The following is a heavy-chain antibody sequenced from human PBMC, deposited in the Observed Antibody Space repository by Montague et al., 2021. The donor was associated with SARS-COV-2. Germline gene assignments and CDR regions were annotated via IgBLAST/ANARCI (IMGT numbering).Heavy chain of an antibody. CDR1: GDSVTSNSAA. D-gene: IGHD3-10*01. CDR3: ARGIWFGELLTGYYYYGMDV. J-gene: IGHJ6*02. V-gene: IGHV6-1*01. CDR2: TYYRSKWYN. Sequence: CAISGDSVTSNSAACTWLRQSPSSGLEWMGRTYYRSKWYNDYAVSVKSRITINPDTSKNQFSLQLNSVTPEDTAVYYCARGIWFGELLTGYYYYGMDVWGQGTTVTVSS.